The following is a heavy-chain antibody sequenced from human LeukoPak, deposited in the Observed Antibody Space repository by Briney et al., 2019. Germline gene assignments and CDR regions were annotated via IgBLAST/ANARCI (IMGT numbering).Heavy chain of an antibody. Sequence: GGSLRLSCAAPGFTFDDYTMHWVRQPPGKGLEWVSLINWDGDITEYADSVKGRFTISRDNSKNSLFLQMNSLRTEDTALYYCAKGNILTGPPDSWGQGTLVTVPS. V-gene: IGHV3-43*01. CDR2: INWDGDIT. J-gene: IGHJ4*02. CDR1: GFTFDDYT. D-gene: IGHD3-9*01. CDR3: AKGNILTGPPDS.